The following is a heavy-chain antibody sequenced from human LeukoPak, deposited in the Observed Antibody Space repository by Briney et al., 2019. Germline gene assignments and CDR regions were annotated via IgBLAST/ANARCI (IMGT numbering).Heavy chain of an antibody. CDR2: IYYSGST. V-gene: IGHV4-59*01. CDR1: VGSISTYY. CDR3: AREYYYDSSGYYPPHAFDI. D-gene: IGHD3-22*01. J-gene: IGHJ3*02. Sequence: PSETLSLTRTVSVGSISTYYWSSIRQPPGKALEWIGYIYYSGSTNYNPPLQSRVTISVDTSKTQFSLKLSSVTAADTAVYYCAREYYYDSSGYYPPHAFDIWGQGTMVTVSS.